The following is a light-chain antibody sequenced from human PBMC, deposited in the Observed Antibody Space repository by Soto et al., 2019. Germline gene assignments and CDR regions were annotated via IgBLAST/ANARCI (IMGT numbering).Light chain of an antibody. J-gene: IGKJ3*01. V-gene: IGKV4-1*01. Sequence: DIVMTESPDSLAVALGERATINCKSSQRVLSSSNTKNYLAWYQQKPGQPPKLLISWASTRASGVPDRFSGSGSGTDFTITISSLPAEDVAVYYCQQYYSTPFTFGPGTKVDIK. CDR1: QRVLSSSNTKNY. CDR3: QQYYSTPFT. CDR2: WAS.